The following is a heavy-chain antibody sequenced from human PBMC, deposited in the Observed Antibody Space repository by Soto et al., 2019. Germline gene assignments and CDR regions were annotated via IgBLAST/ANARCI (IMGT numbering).Heavy chain of an antibody. D-gene: IGHD3-10*01. J-gene: IGHJ4*01. CDR3: ARLAMVRSRREEGFAY. Sequence: GGPLICSCTASDFTLRQNYMRWVRQAPGKGLERVPVIYSGGSTYYADSVNGRFPISRHNSKTQLYLQMNSLRAEDTAVYYCARLAMVRSRREEGFAYWRHGTPVTVYS. CDR2: IYSGGST. CDR1: DFTLRQNY. V-gene: IGHV3-53*04.